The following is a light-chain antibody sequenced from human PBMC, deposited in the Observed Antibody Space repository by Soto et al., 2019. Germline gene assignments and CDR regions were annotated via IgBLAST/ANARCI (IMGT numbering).Light chain of an antibody. J-gene: IGLJ1*01. CDR1: SSNIGADYD. CDR3: QSYDSSLTLYV. CDR2: GNS. V-gene: IGLV1-40*01. Sequence: QSVLTQPPSVSGAPGQRGTISCTGSSSNIGADYDVHWYQQLPGTAPKLLIYGNSNRPSGVPDRFSGSKSGTSASLAITGLQAEDEADYYCQSYDSSLTLYVFGTGTKVTVL.